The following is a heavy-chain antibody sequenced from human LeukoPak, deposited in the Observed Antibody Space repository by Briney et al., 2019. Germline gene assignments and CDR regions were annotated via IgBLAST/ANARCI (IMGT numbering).Heavy chain of an antibody. CDR3: ARDKKNYYYMDV. CDR2: INPNSGGT. Sequence: GASVKVSCKASGYTFAAYYMYWVRQAPGQGLEWMGWINPNSGGTNYAQKFQGRVTMTRDTSISTAYMELSRLRSDDTAVYYCARDKKNYYYMDVWGKGTTVTVSS. J-gene: IGHJ6*03. CDR1: GYTFAAYY. V-gene: IGHV1-2*02.